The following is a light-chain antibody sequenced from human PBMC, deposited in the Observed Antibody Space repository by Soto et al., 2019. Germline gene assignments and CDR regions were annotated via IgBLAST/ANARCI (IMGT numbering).Light chain of an antibody. CDR3: QQFNSYPIT. CDR2: EAS. Sequence: EIQMTQSPATMSTSVGDRVTITCRASRSISRWLTWYQQKPGKAPKLLIYEASSLESGVPSRFSGSGSGTEFTLTISGLQPDDFATYYCQQFNSYPITFGQGTRLEIK. V-gene: IGKV1-5*01. J-gene: IGKJ5*01. CDR1: RSISRW.